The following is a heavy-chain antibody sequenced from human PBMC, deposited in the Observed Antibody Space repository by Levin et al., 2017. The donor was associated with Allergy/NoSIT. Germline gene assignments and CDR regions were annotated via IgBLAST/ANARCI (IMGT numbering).Heavy chain of an antibody. CDR3: ARDLIGSVTFGGVVPGY. J-gene: IGHJ4*02. D-gene: IGHD3-16*01. CDR2: ISPDGSER. V-gene: IGHV3-7*04. Sequence: GGSLRLSCETSGFTFGTYWMSWVRQVPGKRLQWVASISPDGSERHYDDFVKGRFTISRDNARDSLFLQMNSLRAEDASVYYCARDLIGSVTFGGVVPGYWGQGTLFTVSS. CDR1: GFTFGTYW.